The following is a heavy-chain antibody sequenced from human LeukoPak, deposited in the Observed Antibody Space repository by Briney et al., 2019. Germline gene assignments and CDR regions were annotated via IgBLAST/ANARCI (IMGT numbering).Heavy chain of an antibody. J-gene: IGHJ4*02. Sequence: SVKVSCKASGGTFSSYAISWVRQAPGQGLEWMGGIIPIFGTANYAQKFQGRVTITADASTSTAYMELRSLRSEHTAVEYCARVDGYNSYWGQEALVTVSS. CDR1: GGTFSSYA. D-gene: IGHD5-24*01. V-gene: IGHV1-69*13. CDR2: IIPIFGTA. CDR3: ARVDGYNSY.